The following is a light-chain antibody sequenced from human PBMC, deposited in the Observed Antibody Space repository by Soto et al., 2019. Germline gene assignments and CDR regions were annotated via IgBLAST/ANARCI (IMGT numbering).Light chain of an antibody. CDR3: QQSYTAPAT. V-gene: IGKV1-39*01. CDR1: QSVSSY. CDR2: AAS. J-gene: IGKJ1*01. Sequence: DIQMTQSPSSLSASVGDRVTITCRASQSVSSYLNWYQEKPGKAPKALIYAASTLPTGVPARFSGSGSGTEFTLTISNLQPEDFATYYCQQSYTAPATFGQGTKVEI.